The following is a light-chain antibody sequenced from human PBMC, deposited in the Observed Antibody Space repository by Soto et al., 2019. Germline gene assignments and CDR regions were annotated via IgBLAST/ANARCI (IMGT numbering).Light chain of an antibody. CDR1: SGDIGGYDY. Sequence: QSVLTQPPSASGSPGQSVTISCTGTSGDIGGYDYVSWYQQHPGKAPKLMIYEVTKRPLGVPDRFSGSKSGNTASLTVSGLQVEDEADYYCSSYAGSDNPYVFGTGTKVTVL. CDR2: EVT. CDR3: SSYAGSDNPYV. V-gene: IGLV2-8*01. J-gene: IGLJ1*01.